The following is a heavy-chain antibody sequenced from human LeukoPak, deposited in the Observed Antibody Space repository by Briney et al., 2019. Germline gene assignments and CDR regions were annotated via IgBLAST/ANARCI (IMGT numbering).Heavy chain of an antibody. CDR3: ARGNIVVVPAAMIREFYYYGMDV. Sequence: GASVKVSCKASGGTFSSYAISWVRQAPGQGLEWMGGIIPIFGTANYAQKFQGRVTITADESTSTAYMELSSLRSEDTAVYYCARGNIVVVPAAMIREFYYYGMDVWGQGTTVTVSS. CDR1: GGTFSSYA. CDR2: IIPIFGTA. D-gene: IGHD2-2*01. V-gene: IGHV1-69*13. J-gene: IGHJ6*02.